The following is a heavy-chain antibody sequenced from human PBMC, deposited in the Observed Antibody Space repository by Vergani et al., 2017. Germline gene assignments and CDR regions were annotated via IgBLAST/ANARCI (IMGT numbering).Heavy chain of an antibody. V-gene: IGHV3-23*01. CDR3: AKDRRVVAAAGSSD. CDR2: VSGSGSST. D-gene: IGHD6-13*01. J-gene: IGHJ4*02. Sequence: EVQLLESGGDLVQPGGSLRLSCAASGFTFSSYTMSWVRQAPGKGLEWVSAVSGSGSSTYYADSVKCRFTISRDNSKNTLYLQMNSLRAEDTAIYYCAKDRRVVAAAGSSDWGQGALVTVSS. CDR1: GFTFSSYT.